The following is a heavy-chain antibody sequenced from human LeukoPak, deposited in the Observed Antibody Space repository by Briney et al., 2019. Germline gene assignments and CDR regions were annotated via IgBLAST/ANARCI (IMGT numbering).Heavy chain of an antibody. CDR2: IYSGGST. CDR3: ARDPMGPENWFDP. V-gene: IGHV3-53*01. D-gene: IGHD1-26*01. Sequence: PGGSLRLSCAASGFTFSSNYMSWVRQAPGKGLEWVSVIYSGGSTYYADSVKGRFTISRDNSKSTLYLQMNSLRAEDTAVYYCARDPMGPENWFDPWGQGTLVTVSS. J-gene: IGHJ5*02. CDR1: GFTFSSNY.